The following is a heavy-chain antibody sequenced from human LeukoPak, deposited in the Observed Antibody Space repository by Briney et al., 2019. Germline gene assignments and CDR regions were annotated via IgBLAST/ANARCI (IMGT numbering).Heavy chain of an antibody. CDR2: TYYRSKWYN. J-gene: IGHJ6*04. CDR1: GDSVSSNSAA. CDR3: ARETDYPYYYGMDA. V-gene: IGHV6-1*01. Sequence: SQTLSLTCAISGDSVSSNSAAWNWIRQCPSRGLEWLGRTYYRSKWYNDYAVSVKSRMSINPDTSKNQFSLQLNSVTPEDTAVYYCARETDYPYYYGMDAWGKGTTVTVSS. D-gene: IGHD3-16*01.